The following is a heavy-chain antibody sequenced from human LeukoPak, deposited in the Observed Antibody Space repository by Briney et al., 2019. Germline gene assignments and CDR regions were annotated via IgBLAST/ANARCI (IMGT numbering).Heavy chain of an antibody. CDR1: GFTFDNFA. V-gene: IGHV3-43*02. CDR2: ISADGDNT. Sequence: GGSLRLSCAASGFTFDNFAMHWVRQPPGKGLKWVSLISADGDNTKNADSVKGRFTISRDNSKNSLDLQMSSLRSEDTAVYYCAKDAVGAAAGYYIDNWGQGALVTVS. D-gene: IGHD6-13*01. CDR3: AKDAVGAAAGYYIDN. J-gene: IGHJ4*02.